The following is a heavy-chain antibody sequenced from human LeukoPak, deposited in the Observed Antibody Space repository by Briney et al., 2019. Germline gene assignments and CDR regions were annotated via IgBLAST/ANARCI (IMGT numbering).Heavy chain of an antibody. J-gene: IGHJ4*02. D-gene: IGHD6-6*01. CDR3: ARGSGIVEAARHGNDY. CDR1: GYTFTGYH. Sequence: GASVKVSCKASGYTFTGYHMHWVRQAPGQGLEWMGSMNPNSGGTQYVQKFQGRVTMTRDTSISTAYMEVSSLRSDDTAVYYCARGSGIVEAARHGNDYWGQGTPVTVSS. CDR2: MNPNSGGT. V-gene: IGHV1-2*02.